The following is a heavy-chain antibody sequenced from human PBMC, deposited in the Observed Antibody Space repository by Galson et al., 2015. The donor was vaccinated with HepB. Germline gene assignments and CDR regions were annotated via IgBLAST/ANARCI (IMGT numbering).Heavy chain of an antibody. D-gene: IGHD4-17*01. Sequence: SLRLSCAASGFTFSSYAMSWVRQAPGKGLEWVSAISGSGGRTYYADSVKGRFTFSRDNSKNALYLQMNSLRAEDTAVYYCAKCVTVTDLDYWGQGTLSPSPQ. J-gene: IGHJ4*02. CDR2: ISGSGGRT. CDR1: GFTFSSYA. V-gene: IGHV3-23*01. CDR3: AKCVTVTDLDY.